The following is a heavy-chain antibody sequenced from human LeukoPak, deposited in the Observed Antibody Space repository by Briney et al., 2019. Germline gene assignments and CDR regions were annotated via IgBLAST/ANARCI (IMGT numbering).Heavy chain of an antibody. V-gene: IGHV3-23*01. J-gene: IGHJ4*02. CDR2: ISGSGDRT. CDR1: GFTFSSYV. CDR3: ARGLYSSLYYFDY. D-gene: IGHD5-18*01. Sequence: GGSLRLSCAASGFTFSSYVMSWVRQAPGKGLELVSAISGSGDRTYYADSVKGRFTMSRDNSKNTLYLQMNSLRAEDTAVYYCARGLYSSLYYFDYWGQGTLVTVSS.